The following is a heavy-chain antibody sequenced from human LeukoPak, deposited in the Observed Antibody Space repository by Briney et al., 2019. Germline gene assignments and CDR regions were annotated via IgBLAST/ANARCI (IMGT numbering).Heavy chain of an antibody. D-gene: IGHD6-13*01. CDR2: IRYDGSDK. Sequence: GGSLRLSCAASGFTFSSYGIHWVRQAPVKGLEWVAFIRYDGSDKYFADIVKGRFTISRDNSKNTVYLQMNSLRVEDTAIYYCAKDEWAAAEAVAADYWGQGTLVTVSS. J-gene: IGHJ4*02. CDR1: GFTFSSYG. CDR3: AKDEWAAAEAVAADY. V-gene: IGHV3-30*02.